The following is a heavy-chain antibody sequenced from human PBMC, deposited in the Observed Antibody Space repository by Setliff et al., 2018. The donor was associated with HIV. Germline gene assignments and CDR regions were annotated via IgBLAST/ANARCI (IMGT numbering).Heavy chain of an antibody. CDR3: AKDQDYGDPSFDY. V-gene: IGHV3-30*02. Sequence: PGGSLRLSCTASGFTFSNYAMHWVRQTPGKGLEWVAVIWYDGSNQNYADSVKGRLTVSRDNSNNMLYLQMNSLRAEDTAVYYCAKDQDYGDPSFDYWGQGTLVTV. J-gene: IGHJ4*02. D-gene: IGHD4-17*01. CDR1: GFTFSNYA. CDR2: IWYDGSNQ.